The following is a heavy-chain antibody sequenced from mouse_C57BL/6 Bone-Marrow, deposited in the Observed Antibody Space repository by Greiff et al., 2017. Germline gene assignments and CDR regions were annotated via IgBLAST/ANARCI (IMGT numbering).Heavy chain of an antibody. Sequence: VQLVESGAELARPGASVKLSCKASGYTFTSYGISWVKQRTGQGLEWIGEIYPRSGNTYYNEKFKGKATLTADKSSSTAYMELRSLTSEDSAVYFGAREVAYDGYYLAYWGQGTLVTVSA. CDR2: IYPRSGNT. J-gene: IGHJ3*01. V-gene: IGHV1-81*01. D-gene: IGHD2-3*01. CDR3: AREVAYDGYYLAY. CDR1: GYTFTSYG.